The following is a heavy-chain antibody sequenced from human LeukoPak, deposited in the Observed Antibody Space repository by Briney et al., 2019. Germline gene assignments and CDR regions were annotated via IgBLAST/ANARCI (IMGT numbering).Heavy chain of an antibody. V-gene: IGHV4-39*01. D-gene: IGHD4-11*01. Sequence: PSETLSLTCTVSGGSISSSSYYWGWIRQPPGKGLEWIGSIYYSGSTYYNPSLKSRVTISVDTSKNQFSLKLSSVTAADTAVYYCARSRLQFDYWGQGTLVTVSS. CDR1: GGSISSSSYY. CDR2: IYYSGST. CDR3: ARSRLQFDY. J-gene: IGHJ4*02.